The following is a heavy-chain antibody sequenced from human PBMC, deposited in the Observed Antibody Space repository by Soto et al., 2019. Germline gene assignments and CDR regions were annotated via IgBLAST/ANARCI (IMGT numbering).Heavy chain of an antibody. CDR3: AKGPYSSAWTPFDY. CDR1: GFTFSSYG. J-gene: IGHJ4*02. D-gene: IGHD6-19*01. V-gene: IGHV3-23*01. Sequence: EVQLLESGGDLVQPGGSLRLSCAASGFTFSSYGMSWVRQAPGKGLEWVSAIRGSGDFPYYTDSVKGRFIISRDNSNNTLYLQMSSLRAEDTALYYCAKGPYSSAWTPFDYWGQGTLVTVSS. CDR2: IRGSGDFP.